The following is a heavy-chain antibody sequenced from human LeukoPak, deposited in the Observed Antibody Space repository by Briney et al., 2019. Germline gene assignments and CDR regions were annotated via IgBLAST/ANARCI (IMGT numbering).Heavy chain of an antibody. CDR1: GGSFTTSSYY. CDR3: ARRGEREKRRGGAIFGVVRYYFDY. CDR2: IHYSGSS. J-gene: IGHJ4*02. D-gene: IGHD3-3*01. V-gene: IGHV4-39*07. Sequence: SETLSLTCTVSGGSFTTSSYYWGWIRQPPGKGLEWIGSIHYSGSSYYIPSLESRVTISVDTSKNQFSLKLSSVTAADTAVYYCARRGEREKRRGGAIFGVVRYYFDYWGQGTLVTVSS.